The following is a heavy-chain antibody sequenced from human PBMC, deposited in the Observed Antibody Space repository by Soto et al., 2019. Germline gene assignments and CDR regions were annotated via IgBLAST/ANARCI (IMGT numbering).Heavy chain of an antibody. Sequence: ESGGGLVQPGGSLRLSCAASGFTFSSCSMHWVRQAPGKGLEWVSYISSSSSTIYYADSVKGRFTISRDNAKNSLYLQMNSLRAEDTAVYYCARDKGWPEIDSWGQGTLVTVSS. V-gene: IGHV3-48*01. CDR2: ISSSSSTI. J-gene: IGHJ4*02. D-gene: IGHD2-15*01. CDR1: GFTFSSCS. CDR3: ARDKGWPEIDS.